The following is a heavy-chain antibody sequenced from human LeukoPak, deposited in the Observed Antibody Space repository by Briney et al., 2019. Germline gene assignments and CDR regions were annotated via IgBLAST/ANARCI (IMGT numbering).Heavy chain of an antibody. CDR2: IYYSGST. CDR3: ARQTTSHGY. CDR1: GGSISSSSYY. J-gene: IGHJ4*02. D-gene: IGHD1/OR15-1a*01. V-gene: IGHV4-39*01. Sequence: SETLSLTCTVSGGSISSSSYYWGWIRQPPGKGLEWIGSIYYSGSTYYNPSLKSRVTISVDTSKNQFSLKLSSVTAADTAVYYCARQTTSHGYWGQGTLVTVSS.